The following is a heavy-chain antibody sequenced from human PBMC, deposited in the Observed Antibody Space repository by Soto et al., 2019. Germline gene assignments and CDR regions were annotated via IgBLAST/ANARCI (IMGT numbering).Heavy chain of an antibody. D-gene: IGHD3-9*01. CDR2: IYYSGST. V-gene: IGHV4-31*03. Sequence: QVQLQESGPGLVKPSQTLSLTCTVSGGSISSGGYYWSWIRQHPGKGLEWIRYIYYSGSTYYNPSLKSRVTISVDTSKNQFSLKLSSVTAADTAVYYCARGSDFDWLLQPFDYWGQGTLVTVSS. CDR1: GGSISSGGYY. J-gene: IGHJ4*02. CDR3: ARGSDFDWLLQPFDY.